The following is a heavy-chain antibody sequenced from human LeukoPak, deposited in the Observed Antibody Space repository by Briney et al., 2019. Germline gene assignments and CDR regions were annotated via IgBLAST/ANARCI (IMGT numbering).Heavy chain of an antibody. Sequence: GGSLRLSCAASGLTFSSYSMNWVRQAPGKGLEWVSPISSSSSYIYYADSVKGRFTISRDNAKNSLYLQMNSLRAEDTAVYYCARVETYYYDSSGYYWMDYWGQGTLVTVSS. CDR1: GLTFSSYS. D-gene: IGHD3-22*01. CDR2: ISSSSSYI. V-gene: IGHV3-21*01. J-gene: IGHJ4*02. CDR3: ARVETYYYDSSGYYWMDY.